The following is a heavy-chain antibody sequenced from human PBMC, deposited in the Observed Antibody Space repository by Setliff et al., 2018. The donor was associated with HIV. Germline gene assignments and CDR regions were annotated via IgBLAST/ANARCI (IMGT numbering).Heavy chain of an antibody. CDR3: TRPQYFYDIGGSDY. V-gene: IGHV3-73*01. CDR2: IKTRADNYAR. J-gene: IGHJ4*02. Sequence: LRLSCAASGFTFSGSPIHWVRQAFGKGLEWPGRIKTRADNYARAYAASVKGRFTISRDDSMNTAYLQMNSLKIEDTAVYYCTRPQYFYDIGGSDYWGQGTLVTVSS. D-gene: IGHD3-22*01. CDR1: GFTFSGSP.